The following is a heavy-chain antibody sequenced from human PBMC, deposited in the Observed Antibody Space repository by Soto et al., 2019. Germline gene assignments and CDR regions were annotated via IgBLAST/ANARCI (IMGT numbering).Heavy chain of an antibody. CDR1: GFTFSSCE. Sequence: GGSLRLSCAASGFTFSSCEMNWVREALAKGLEWVSYISSRGSTIYYADAVKGRVTISRDNAKSSLYLQMNSLRAEDTAVYYCARTPYSSSWDEGEYGRQGTLVT. V-gene: IGHV3-48*03. D-gene: IGHD6-13*01. J-gene: IGHJ4*02. CDR3: ARTPYSSSWDEGEY. CDR2: ISSRGSTI.